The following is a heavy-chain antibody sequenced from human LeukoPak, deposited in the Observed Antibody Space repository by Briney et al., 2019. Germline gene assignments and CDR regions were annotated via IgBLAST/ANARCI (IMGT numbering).Heavy chain of an antibody. V-gene: IGHV4-39*07. J-gene: IGHJ3*02. Sequence: SETLSLTCIVSGDSISSSSYYWGWIRQPPGKGLEWIGSIYYSGSTYYNPSLKSRVTISVDTSKNQFSLKLSSVTAADTAVYYCARETMIYPGAFDIWGQGTMVTVSS. D-gene: IGHD3-22*01. CDR2: IYYSGST. CDR3: ARETMIYPGAFDI. CDR1: GDSISSSSYY.